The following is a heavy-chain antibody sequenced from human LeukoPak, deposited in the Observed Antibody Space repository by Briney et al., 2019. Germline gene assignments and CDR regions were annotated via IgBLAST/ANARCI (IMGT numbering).Heavy chain of an antibody. CDR1: GFTFSSYG. CDR3: AKPVDTAMVRALDY. J-gene: IGHJ4*02. D-gene: IGHD5-18*01. V-gene: IGHV3-33*06. CDR2: IWYDGSNK. Sequence: GGSLRLSCAASGFTFSSYGMHWVRQAPGKGLEWVAVIWYDGSNKYYADSVKGRFTISRDNSKNTLYLQMNSLRAEDTAVYYCAKPVDTAMVRALDYWGQGTLVTVSS.